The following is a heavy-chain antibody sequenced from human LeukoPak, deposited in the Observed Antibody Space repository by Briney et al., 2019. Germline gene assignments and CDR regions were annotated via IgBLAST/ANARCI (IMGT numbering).Heavy chain of an antibody. CDR1: GFTFSDYY. J-gene: IGHJ4*02. V-gene: IGHV3-11*01. CDR2: ISSSGSTI. D-gene: IGHD2-15*01. CDR3: ARDMVVVAATQISYYFDY. Sequence: GGSLGLSCAASGFTFSDYYMSWIRQAPGKGLEWVSYISSSGSTIYYADSVKGRFTISRDNAKNSLYLQMNSLRAEDTAVYYCARDMVVVAATQISYYFDYWGQGTLVTVSS.